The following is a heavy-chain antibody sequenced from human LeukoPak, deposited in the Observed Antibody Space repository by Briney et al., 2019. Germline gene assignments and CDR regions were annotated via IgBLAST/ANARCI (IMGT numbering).Heavy chain of an antibody. Sequence: ASVKVSCKVSGYTLTELSMHWVRQAPGKGLEWMGGFDPEDGETIYAQKFQGRVTMTEDTSTDTAYMELSSLRSEDTAVYYCNARELLGDAFDIWGQGTMVTVSS. V-gene: IGHV1-24*01. J-gene: IGHJ3*02. CDR3: NARELLGDAFDI. D-gene: IGHD1-26*01. CDR1: GYTLTELS. CDR2: FDPEDGET.